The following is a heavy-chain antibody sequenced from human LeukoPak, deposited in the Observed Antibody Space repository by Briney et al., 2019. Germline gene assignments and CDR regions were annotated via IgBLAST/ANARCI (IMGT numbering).Heavy chain of an antibody. CDR3: ARGRGYSGYDDVDY. CDR1: GYTFTSYD. Sequence: ASVKVSCKACGYTFTSYDIYWVRQATGQGLEWMGWMNPNSGNTGYAQKFQGRVTMTRNTSISTAYMELSSLRSEDTAVYYCARGRGYSGYDDVDYWGQGTLVTVSS. V-gene: IGHV1-8*01. D-gene: IGHD5-12*01. J-gene: IGHJ4*02. CDR2: MNPNSGNT.